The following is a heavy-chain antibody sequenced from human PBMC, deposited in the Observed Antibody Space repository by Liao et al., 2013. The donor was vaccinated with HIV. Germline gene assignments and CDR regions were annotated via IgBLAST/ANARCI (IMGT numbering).Heavy chain of an antibody. J-gene: IGHJ4*02. D-gene: IGHD7-27*01. CDR1: GGSISTSNYY. CDR2: IYQSGIT. V-gene: IGHV4-39*07. CDR3: ARSRSGVCDY. Sequence: QLQLQESGPGLVKPSETLSLTCTVSGGSISTSNYYWGWIRQPPGMGLEWIGSIYQSGITYYNSSLESRVTVSLDTSKNQFSLKLNSVTAADTAMYYCARSRSGVCDYWGQGTLVTVSS.